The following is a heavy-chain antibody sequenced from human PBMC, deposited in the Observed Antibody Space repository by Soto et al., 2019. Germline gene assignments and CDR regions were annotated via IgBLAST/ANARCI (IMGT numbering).Heavy chain of an antibody. D-gene: IGHD3-22*01. Sequence: QAQLVQSGPEVKKPGASVKLSCKASGYTFTTYAIHWVRQAPGQRPEWMGWINAGNGNTKYSQTFQDRVMITRDTSATTVYMELTSLRSEDTAVYYCARDFYDNSRYPSQDLWGQGTLLTVSS. CDR2: INAGNGNT. CDR1: GYTFTTYA. J-gene: IGHJ4*02. V-gene: IGHV1-3*01. CDR3: ARDFYDNSRYPSQDL.